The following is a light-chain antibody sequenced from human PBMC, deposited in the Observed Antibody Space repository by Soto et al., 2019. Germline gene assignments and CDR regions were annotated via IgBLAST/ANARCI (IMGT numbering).Light chain of an antibody. CDR3: QQYGSSPRT. J-gene: IGKJ2*01. Sequence: EIVLTQSPGTLSVSPGERATLSCRASQTVSSSYLAWYQQKPGQAPRLLIYGASSRDTGIPARFSDSGSGTDFTLTISRLEPEDFAVYYCQQYGSSPRTFGQGTKLEIK. CDR1: QTVSSSY. CDR2: GAS. V-gene: IGKV3-20*01.